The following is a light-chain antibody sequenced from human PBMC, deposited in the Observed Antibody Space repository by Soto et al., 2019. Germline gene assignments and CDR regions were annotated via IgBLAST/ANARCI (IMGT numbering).Light chain of an antibody. CDR2: DAS. V-gene: IGKV3-20*01. J-gene: IGKJ4*01. CDR3: QQFSSYPLT. Sequence: IVLMQSPGTLSLSTGERATLSYRASQSISSNYLAWYQHKPGQAPRLPIYDASSKATGTPDRFSGSGSGTDFTLTISRLEPEDFAVYYCQQFSSYPLTFGGGTKVDIK. CDR1: QSISSNY.